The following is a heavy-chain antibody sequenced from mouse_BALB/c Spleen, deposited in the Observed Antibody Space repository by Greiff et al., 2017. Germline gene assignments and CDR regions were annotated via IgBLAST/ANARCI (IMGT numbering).Heavy chain of an antibody. D-gene: IGHD1-2*01. CDR3: ARRGHYYGYGMDY. CDR2: IDPSDSYT. Sequence: VQLQQPGAELVKPGASVKLSCKASGYTFTSYWMHWVKQRPGQGLEWIGEIDPSDSYTNYNQKFKGKATLTVDKSSSTAYMQLSSLTSEDSAVYYCARRGHYYGYGMDYWGQGTSVTVSS. J-gene: IGHJ4*01. V-gene: IGHV1-69*02. CDR1: GYTFTSYW.